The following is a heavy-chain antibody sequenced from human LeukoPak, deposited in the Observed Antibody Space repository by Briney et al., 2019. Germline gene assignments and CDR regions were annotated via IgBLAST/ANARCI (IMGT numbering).Heavy chain of an antibody. CDR1: GGSFSGYY. J-gene: IGHJ3*02. Sequence: PSETLSLTCAVYGGSFSGYYWSCIRQPPGKGLEWIGEINHSGNTNYNPSRESRVHIPVDPSKNQFSLKLRHVTAADQAVYYCARGRTIGGYCSGGSCYTGGAFDIWGQGTMVTVSS. CDR2: INHSGNT. V-gene: IGHV4-34*01. D-gene: IGHD2-15*01. CDR3: ARGRTIGGYCSGGSCYTGGAFDI.